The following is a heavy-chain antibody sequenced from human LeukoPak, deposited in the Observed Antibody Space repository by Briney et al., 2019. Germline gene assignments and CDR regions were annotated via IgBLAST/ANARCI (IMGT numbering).Heavy chain of an antibody. V-gene: IGHV4-61*02. Sequence: SETLSLTCTVSGGSISSGSYYWSWIRQPAGKGLEWIGRIYTSGSTNYNPSLKSRVTISVDTSKNQFSLKLSSVTAADTAVYYCARGAGQLGYCSSTSCPGYYYYMDVWGKGTTVTVSS. CDR3: ARGAGQLGYCSSTSCPGYYYYMDV. CDR2: IYTSGST. CDR1: GGSISSGSYY. J-gene: IGHJ6*03. D-gene: IGHD2-2*01.